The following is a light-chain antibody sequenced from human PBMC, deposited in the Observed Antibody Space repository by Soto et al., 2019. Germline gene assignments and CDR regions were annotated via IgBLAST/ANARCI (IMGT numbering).Light chain of an antibody. CDR1: QSVGNN. J-gene: IGKJ1*01. V-gene: IGKV3-15*01. CDR3: QQYNSYLWT. CDR2: GAS. Sequence: EIVMTQSPGTLSVSPGERATLSCRASQSVGNNLAWYQQKPGQAPRLLIHGASIRATGVPARFSGSGSGTDFTLTISSLQSEDFATYYCQQYNSYLWTFGQGTKVEIK.